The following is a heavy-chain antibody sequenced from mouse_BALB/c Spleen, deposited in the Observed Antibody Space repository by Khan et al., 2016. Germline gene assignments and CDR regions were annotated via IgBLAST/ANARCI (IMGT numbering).Heavy chain of an antibody. D-gene: IGHD2-4*01. J-gene: IGHJ2*01. CDR2: ISYSGST. Sequence: EVQLQESGPGLVKPSQSLSLTCTVTGYSITSDYAWNWIRQFPGNKLEWMGYISYSGSTSYNPSLKSRISITRDTSKNQFFLQLNSVTTEDTATYYCVRREITTWGYYFDYWGQGTTLTVSS. CDR1: GYSITSDYA. CDR3: VRREITTWGYYFDY. V-gene: IGHV3-2*02.